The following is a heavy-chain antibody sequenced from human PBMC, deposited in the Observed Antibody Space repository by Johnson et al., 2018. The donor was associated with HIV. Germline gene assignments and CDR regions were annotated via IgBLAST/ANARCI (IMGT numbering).Heavy chain of an antibody. CDR2: IRYDGSNK. D-gene: IGHD3-22*01. J-gene: IGHJ3*02. CDR3: ARGGARSSGYYSAFDI. V-gene: IGHV3-30*02. CDR1: GFIFSDYY. Sequence: QVQLVESGGGLVRPGGSLRLSCAASGFIFSDYYMSWIRQAPGKGLEWVAFIRYDGSNKYYADSVKGRFTISRDNSKNTLYLQMNSLRAEDTAVYYCARGGARSSGYYSAFDIWGQGTMVTVSS.